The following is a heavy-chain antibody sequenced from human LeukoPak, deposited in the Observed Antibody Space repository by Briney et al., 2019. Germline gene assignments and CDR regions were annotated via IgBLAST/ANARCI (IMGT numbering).Heavy chain of an antibody. V-gene: IGHV3-30*01. CDR3: ARSRGAVAGPAFDY. CDR2: ISYDGSNK. CDR1: GFTFSSYA. J-gene: IGHJ4*02. Sequence: GGSLRLSCAASGFTFSSYAMHWVRQAPGKGLEWVAVISYDGSNKYYADSVKGRFTISRDNSKNTVYLQMNTLRAEDTAVYYCARSRGAVAGPAFDYWGQGTLVTVSS. D-gene: IGHD6-19*01.